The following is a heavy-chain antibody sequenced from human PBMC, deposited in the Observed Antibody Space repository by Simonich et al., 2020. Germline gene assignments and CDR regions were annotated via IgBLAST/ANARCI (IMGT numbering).Heavy chain of an antibody. Sequence: QVQLVQSGAEVKKPGASVKVSCKASGYTFTGYYMHWVRQAPGQGLEWMGWINPNSGGTNDEQKFQGRVTMTRETSISTAYMELSRLRSDDTAVYYCARNGLVGILKAFDIWGQGTMVTVSS. V-gene: IGHV1-2*02. CDR3: ARNGLVGILKAFDI. CDR1: GYTFTGYY. CDR2: INPNSGGT. J-gene: IGHJ3*02. D-gene: IGHD2-21*01.